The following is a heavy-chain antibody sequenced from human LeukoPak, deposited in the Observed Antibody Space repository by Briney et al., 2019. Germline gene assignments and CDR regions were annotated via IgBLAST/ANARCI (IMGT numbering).Heavy chain of an antibody. J-gene: IGHJ4*02. CDR2: ISWNCGSI. Sequence: PGGSLRLSCAASGFTFDDYAMHWVRPAPGKGLEWVSGISWNCGSIGYADSVKGRFTISRDDAKNSLYLQMNSLRAEDTAVYYCARGQPNRLLWVGELLSNINPFDYWGQGTLVTVSS. D-gene: IGHD3-10*01. V-gene: IGHV3-9*01. CDR3: ARGQPNRLLWVGELLSNINPFDY. CDR1: GFTFDDYA.